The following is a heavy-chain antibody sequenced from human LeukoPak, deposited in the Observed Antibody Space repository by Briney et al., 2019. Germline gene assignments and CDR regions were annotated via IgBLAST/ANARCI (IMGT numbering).Heavy chain of an antibody. D-gene: IGHD1-26*01. CDR2: IYYSGST. J-gene: IGHJ6*03. CDR1: GGSISSGDYY. CDR3: ARGRSNYYYMDV. V-gene: IGHV4-30-4*08. Sequence: SETLSLTCTVSGGSISSGDYYWSWIRQPPGKGLEWIGYIYYSGSTYYNPSLKSRVTISVDTSKNQFSLKLSSVTAADTAVYYCARGRSNYYYMDVWGKGTTVTVSS.